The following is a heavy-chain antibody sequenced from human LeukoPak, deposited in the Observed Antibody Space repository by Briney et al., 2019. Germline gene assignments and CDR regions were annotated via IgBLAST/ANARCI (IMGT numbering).Heavy chain of an antibody. J-gene: IGHJ4*02. D-gene: IGHD3-3*01. V-gene: IGHV3-23*01. CDR2: ISGSGGST. CDR3: AKPYDFWSGYYGDY. CDR1: GFTFSSYA. Sequence: GGSPRLSCAASGFTFSSYAMSWVRQAPGKGLEWVSAISGSGGSTYYADSVKGRFTISRDNSKNTLYLQMNSLRAEDTAVYYCAKPYDFWSGYYGDYWGQGTLVTVSS.